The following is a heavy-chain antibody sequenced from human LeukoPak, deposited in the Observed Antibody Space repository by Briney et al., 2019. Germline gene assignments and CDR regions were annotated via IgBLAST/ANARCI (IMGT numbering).Heavy chain of an antibody. CDR1: GGSISSYY. D-gene: IGHD4-23*01. J-gene: IGHJ4*02. Sequence: PSETLSLTCTVSGGSISSYYWSWIRQPPGKGLEWIGYIYYSGSTNYNPYLKSRVTISVDTSKNQFSLKLSSVTAADTAVYYCASATPGGNFDYWGQGTLVTVSS. CDR2: IYYSGST. V-gene: IGHV4-59*01. CDR3: ASATPGGNFDY.